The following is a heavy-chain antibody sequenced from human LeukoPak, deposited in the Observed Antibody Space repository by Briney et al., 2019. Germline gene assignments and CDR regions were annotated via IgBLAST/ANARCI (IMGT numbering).Heavy chain of an antibody. D-gene: IGHD5-18*01. Sequence: SDTLSLTCAVSGYSISSSNWWGWIRQPPGKGLEWIGYIFYSGSAYYNPSLKSRVTMSIDTSKNQFSLKLHSVTAVDTAVYYCARTALDTTTYFHYWGQGTLVTVSS. V-gene: IGHV4-28*01. CDR1: GYSISSSNW. CDR2: IFYSGSA. CDR3: ARTALDTTTYFHY. J-gene: IGHJ4*02.